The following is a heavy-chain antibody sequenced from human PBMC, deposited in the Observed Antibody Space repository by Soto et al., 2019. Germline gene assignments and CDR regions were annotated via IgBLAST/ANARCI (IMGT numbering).Heavy chain of an antibody. CDR2: IYYSGST. J-gene: IGHJ4*02. CDR1: GGSISSYY. Sequence: PSETLSLTCTVSGGSISSYYWSWIRQPPGKGLEWIGYIYYSGSTNYNPSLKSRVTISVDTSKNQFSLKLSSVTAADTAVYYCARGLYNWNYFDYWGQGTLVTVSS. CDR3: ARGLYNWNYFDY. D-gene: IGHD1-20*01. V-gene: IGHV4-59*12.